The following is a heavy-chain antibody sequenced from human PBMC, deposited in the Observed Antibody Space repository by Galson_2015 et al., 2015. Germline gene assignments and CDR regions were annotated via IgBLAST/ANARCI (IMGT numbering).Heavy chain of an antibody. D-gene: IGHD4-17*01. CDR2: ISYDGSNK. J-gene: IGHJ6*02. V-gene: IGHV3-30*18. CDR1: GFTFSSYG. CDR3: AKDHYGNYDYYGMDV. Sequence: SLRLSCAASGFTFSSYGMHWVRQAPGKGLEWVAVISYDGSNKYYADSVKGRFTISRDNSKNTLYLQMNSLRAEDTAVYYCAKDHYGNYDYYGMDVWGQGTTVTVSS.